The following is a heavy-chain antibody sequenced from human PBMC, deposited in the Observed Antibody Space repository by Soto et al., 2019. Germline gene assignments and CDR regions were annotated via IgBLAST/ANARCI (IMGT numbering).Heavy chain of an antibody. J-gene: IGHJ6*02. V-gene: IGHV1-2*02. CDR2: INPNTGGT. CDR1: GFSLTGYY. CDR3: ARERYKVLSDGMDV. D-gene: IGHD3-16*01. Sequence: ASVKVSCEASGFSLTGYYFHWIRAAPGQGLEWLGWINPNTGGTTYAQKFQGRVTLTWDTSINTAYMELSSLRPDDTAMYYCARERYKVLSDGMDVWGQGTSVTV.